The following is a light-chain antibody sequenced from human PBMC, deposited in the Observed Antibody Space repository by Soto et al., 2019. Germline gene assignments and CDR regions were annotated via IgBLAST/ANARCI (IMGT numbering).Light chain of an antibody. V-gene: IGKV1-39*01. CDR3: QQSYSTPRT. J-gene: IGKJ1*01. Sequence: DIPMTQSPSSLSASVGDRVTITCRASQSISSYLNWYQQKPGKAPKLLIYAASSLQSGVPSRFGGSGSGTDFTLTISSLQPEDFATYDCQQSYSTPRTVGQGTKVEIK. CDR2: AAS. CDR1: QSISSY.